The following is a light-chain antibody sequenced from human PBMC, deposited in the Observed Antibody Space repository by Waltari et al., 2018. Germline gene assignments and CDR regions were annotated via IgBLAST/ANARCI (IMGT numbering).Light chain of an antibody. CDR3: SSYAGSNVV. Sequence: QSALTQPPSASGSPGQSVTISCTGTSSDVGGYNNVSWYHQHPGKAPKLMIYEVSKRPSGVPDRFSGSKSGNTASLTVSGLQAEDEADYYCSSYAGSNVVFGGGTKLTVL. V-gene: IGLV2-8*01. J-gene: IGLJ2*01. CDR1: SSDVGGYNN. CDR2: EVS.